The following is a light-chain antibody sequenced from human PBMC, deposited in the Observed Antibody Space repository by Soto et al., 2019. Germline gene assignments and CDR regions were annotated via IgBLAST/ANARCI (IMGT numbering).Light chain of an antibody. CDR2: SAY. CDR1: QGISNW. J-gene: IGKJ4*01. V-gene: IGKV1-12*01. Sequence: DILMTQSPSSVSASVGDRVTITCRACQGISNWLAWYQQPTGKAPKLLISSAYTLQSGVPSRFSGGGSGTHFTLLISSLQPEYFATYYCQQTNTFLPLTFGGGTKVEIK. CDR3: QQTNTFLPLT.